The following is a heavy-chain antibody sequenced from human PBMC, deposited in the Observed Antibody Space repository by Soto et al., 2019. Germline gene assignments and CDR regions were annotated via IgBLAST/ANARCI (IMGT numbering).Heavy chain of an antibody. CDR1: VGSISSSSYY. D-gene: IGHD5-18*01. CDR2: IYYSGST. V-gene: IGHV4-39*01. Sequence: SETLSLTCTVSVGSISSSSYYWGWIRQPPGKGLEWIGSIYYSGSTYYNPSLKSRVTISVDTSKNQFSLKLSSVTAADTAVYYCARKPQLWLAGYGYFDYWGQGTLVTVSS. J-gene: IGHJ4*02. CDR3: ARKPQLWLAGYGYFDY.